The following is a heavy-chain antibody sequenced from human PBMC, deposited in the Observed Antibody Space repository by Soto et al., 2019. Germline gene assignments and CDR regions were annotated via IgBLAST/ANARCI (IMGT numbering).Heavy chain of an antibody. J-gene: IGHJ6*02. V-gene: IGHV4-31*03. CDR3: ARSGDGDYYDYHYYGLDV. Sequence: PSETVSLTCTVSGGSISSAAYYWTWIGQHPGKGLEWIGYIYYSGSTYYNPSLKSRVTLSVDTSKNQFSLRLSSVTAADTAVYYCARSGDGDYYDYHYYGLDVWGLGTTVTVSS. D-gene: IGHD3-10*01. CDR1: GGSISSAAYY. CDR2: IYYSGST.